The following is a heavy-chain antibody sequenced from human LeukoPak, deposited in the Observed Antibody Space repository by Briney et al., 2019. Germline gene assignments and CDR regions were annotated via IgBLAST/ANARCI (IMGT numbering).Heavy chain of an antibody. V-gene: IGHV3-23*01. CDR2: VGGGGGST. CDR3: AKSSYYDSSGYYREYYFDY. J-gene: IGHJ4*02. CDR1: GLIFSSYA. D-gene: IGHD3-22*01. Sequence: PGGSLRLSCAASGLIFSSYAMSWVRQAPGKGLEGVSSVGGGGGSTYYADSVKGRFTISRDNSKSTLFLQMNSLRAEDTAVYYCAKSSYYDSSGYYREYYFDYWGQGTLVTASS.